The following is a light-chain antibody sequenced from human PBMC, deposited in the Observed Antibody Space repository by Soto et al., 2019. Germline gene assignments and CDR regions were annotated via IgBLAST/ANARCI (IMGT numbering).Light chain of an antibody. Sequence: QPVLTQPAAVSGSPGQSITISCTGTSSDIGNYDFVSWYQQVPGTAPKAMIYEVSSRPSGVSNRFSGSKSGNTASLTISGLQAEDDAYYYCSSYTTSTSFILFGGGTKVTVL. V-gene: IGLV2-14*01. J-gene: IGLJ2*01. CDR2: EVS. CDR1: SSDIGNYDF. CDR3: SSYTTSTSFIL.